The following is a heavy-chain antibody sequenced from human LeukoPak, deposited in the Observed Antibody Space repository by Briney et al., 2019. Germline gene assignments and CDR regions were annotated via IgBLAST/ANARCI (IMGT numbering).Heavy chain of an antibody. D-gene: IGHD3-22*01. CDR1: GGSLSSYY. Sequence: SETLSLTCTVSGGSLSSYYWSWIRQPPGKGLEWIGYIYYTGSTNYNPSLKSRVTISVDTSKNQFSLRLSSVTAADMAVYYCARVANNGYYIFDYWGQGTLVTVSS. J-gene: IGHJ4*02. V-gene: IGHV4-59*08. CDR3: ARVANNGYYIFDY. CDR2: IYYTGST.